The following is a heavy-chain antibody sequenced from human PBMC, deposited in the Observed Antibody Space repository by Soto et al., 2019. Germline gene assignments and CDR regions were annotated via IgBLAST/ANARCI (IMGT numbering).Heavy chain of an antibody. V-gene: IGHV5-51*01. Sequence: PGESLKISCKGSGYSFTSYWIGWVRQMPRKCLEWMGIIYPGDSDTRYSPSFQGQVTISADNSISTAYLQWSSLKASDTAMYYCAGGGVRGVITRTRDYYGMDVWGQGTTVTVSS. J-gene: IGHJ6*02. CDR3: AGGGVRGVITRTRDYYGMDV. CDR1: GYSFTSYW. CDR2: IYPGDSDT. D-gene: IGHD3-10*01.